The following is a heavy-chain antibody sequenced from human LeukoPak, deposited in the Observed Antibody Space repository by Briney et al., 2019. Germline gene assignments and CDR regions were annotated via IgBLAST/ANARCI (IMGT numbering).Heavy chain of an antibody. CDR3: AREGLGDILTGYYKIPWFDY. CDR2: INPNSGGT. CDR1: GYTFTGYY. J-gene: IGHJ4*02. Sequence: ASVKVSCKASGYTFTGYYMHWVRQAPGQGLEWMGWINPNSGGTNYAQKFQGRVTMTRDTSISTAYMELSRLRSDDTAVYYCAREGLGDILTGYYKIPWFDYWGQGTLVTVSS. V-gene: IGHV1-2*02. D-gene: IGHD3-9*01.